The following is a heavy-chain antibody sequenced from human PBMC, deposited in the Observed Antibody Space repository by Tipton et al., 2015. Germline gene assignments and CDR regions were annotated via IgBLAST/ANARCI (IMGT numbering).Heavy chain of an antibody. J-gene: IGHJ4*02. CDR1: GSTFSSYA. D-gene: IGHD5-18*01. CDR3: ASRGYTYGLRY. Sequence: SLRLSCADSGSTFSSYAMNWVRQAPGRGLEWVSSISSGSSYIYYADSMKGRFTISRDNSKNSLYLQMNSLRAEDTAIYYCASRGYTYGLRYWGQGTLVTVSS. V-gene: IGHV3-21*01. CDR2: ISSGSSYI.